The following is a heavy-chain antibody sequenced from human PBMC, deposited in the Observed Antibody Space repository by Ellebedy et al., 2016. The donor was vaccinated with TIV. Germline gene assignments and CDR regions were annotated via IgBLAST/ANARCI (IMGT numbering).Heavy chain of an antibody. Sequence: MPSETLSLTCTVSGASVSGYFWSWVRQPPGKGLEWIAYMVHNGMTSYNPSLKSRVTISVDTSRNQFSLRRSSVTAADTAVYYCARHASGGWYALNYWGRGTLVTVSS. V-gene: IGHV4-59*08. CDR2: MVHNGMT. J-gene: IGHJ4*02. CDR3: ARHASGGWYALNY. CDR1: GASVSGYF. D-gene: IGHD6-19*01.